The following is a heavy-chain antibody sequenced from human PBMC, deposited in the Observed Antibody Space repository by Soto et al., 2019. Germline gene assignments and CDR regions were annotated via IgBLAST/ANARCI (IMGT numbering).Heavy chain of an antibody. CDR1: GFTFSDSW. J-gene: IGHJ4*02. Sequence: XGSLSLSCTAAGFTFSDSWMTWVRQAPGKGLEWVARIKPDESEKKYADSVKGRFSISRDNAKNSMYLQMDSLRGEDTAVYYCVRGGSNYAYWGQGNLVTVSS. V-gene: IGHV3-7*01. CDR3: VRGGSNYAY. D-gene: IGHD4-4*01. CDR2: IKPDESEK.